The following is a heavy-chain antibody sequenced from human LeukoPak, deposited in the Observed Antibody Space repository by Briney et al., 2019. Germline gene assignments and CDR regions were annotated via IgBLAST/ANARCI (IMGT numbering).Heavy chain of an antibody. D-gene: IGHD5-18*01. CDR3: ARDMGDIAMISDE. CDR2: ISSYGSNQ. CDR1: GFSLSSYG. Sequence: PGKSLRLSCVGSGFSLSSYGMHWVRQAPGKGLEWVALISSYGSNQYYGDPVKGRFTISRDDSKNTLYLQMSSLRTEDTAVYYCARDMGDIAMISDEWGQGTLVTVSS. J-gene: IGHJ4*02. V-gene: IGHV3-30*03.